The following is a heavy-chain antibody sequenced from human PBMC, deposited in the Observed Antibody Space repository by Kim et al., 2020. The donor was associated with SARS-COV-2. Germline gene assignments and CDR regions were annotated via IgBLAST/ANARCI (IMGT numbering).Heavy chain of an antibody. J-gene: IGHJ4*02. D-gene: IGHD3-3*01. CDR3: ATEGSLRIWGGRVGFDY. V-gene: IGHV3-23*01. Sequence: VKGRLTISRDNSKNTLYMQMNSLRAEDTAVYYCATEGSLRIWGGRVGFDYWGQGTLVTVSS.